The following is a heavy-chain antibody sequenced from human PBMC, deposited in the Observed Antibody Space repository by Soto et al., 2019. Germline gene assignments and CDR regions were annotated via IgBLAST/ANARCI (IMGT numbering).Heavy chain of an antibody. CDR3: VKGYGSPTLVPRTSHY. CDR1: VYAFTSDH. Sequence: ASVKVSCKASVYAFTSDHMGWVLHTPGQELEWKVIINPSGGSTSYAQKFQGRVTMTRDTSTSTVYMELSSLRSEDTAVFYCVKGYGSPTLVPRTSHYWGQGTLVTV. J-gene: IGHJ4*02. V-gene: IGHV1-46*01. D-gene: IGHD6-6*01. CDR2: INPSGGST.